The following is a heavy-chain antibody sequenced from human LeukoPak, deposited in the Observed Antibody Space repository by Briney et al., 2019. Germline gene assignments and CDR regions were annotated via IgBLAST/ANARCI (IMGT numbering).Heavy chain of an antibody. D-gene: IGHD3-22*01. CDR3: ARGLPSYYYDSSGNFDY. CDR1: GGSISSGGYY. J-gene: IGHJ4*02. CDR2: IYCSGST. V-gene: IGHV4-31*03. Sequence: SETLSLTCTVSGGSISSGGYYWSWIRQHPGKGLEWIGYIYCSGSTYYNPSLKSRVTISVDTSKNQFSLKLSSVTAADTAVYYCARGLPSYYYDSSGNFDYWGQGTLVTVSS.